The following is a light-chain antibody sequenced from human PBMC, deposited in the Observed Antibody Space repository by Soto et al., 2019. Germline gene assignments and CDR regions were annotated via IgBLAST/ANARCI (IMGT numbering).Light chain of an antibody. J-gene: IGKJ4*01. CDR2: GAS. V-gene: IGKV3-20*01. Sequence: EFVLTQSPGKLSLSPGERATLSCRASQSISSSFLAWYQQKPGQAPRLLIYGASSRGTGIPDRFSGSGSGTDFTLTISRLETEDFAVYYCQQHGSSPPLTFGGGTKVEIK. CDR3: QQHGSSPPLT. CDR1: QSISSSF.